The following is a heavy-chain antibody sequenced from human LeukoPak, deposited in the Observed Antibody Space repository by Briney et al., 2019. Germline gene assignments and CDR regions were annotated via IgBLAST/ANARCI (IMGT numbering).Heavy chain of an antibody. Sequence: PGGSLRLSCAASGFTVSSNYMSWVRQAPGKGLEWVSVIYSGGSTYYADSVKGRFTISRDNSKNTQYLQMNSLRAEDTAVYYCARTAAAAGYYYYYGMDVWGRGTTVTVSS. CDR3: ARTAAAAGYYYYYGMDV. V-gene: IGHV3-53*01. D-gene: IGHD6-13*01. J-gene: IGHJ6*04. CDR1: GFTVSSNY. CDR2: IYSGGST.